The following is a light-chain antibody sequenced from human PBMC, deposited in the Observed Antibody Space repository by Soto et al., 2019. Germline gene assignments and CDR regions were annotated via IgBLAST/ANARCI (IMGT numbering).Light chain of an antibody. J-gene: IGKJ1*01. CDR3: QQSYSTPGT. Sequence: DIQMTHAPSSLSASVGDRVTITCRASQSISSYLNWYQQKPGKAPKLLIYAASSLQSGVPSRFSGSGSGPDFTLTISSLQPADFATYYCQQSYSTPGTFGQGTKVEIK. CDR1: QSISSY. CDR2: AAS. V-gene: IGKV1-39*01.